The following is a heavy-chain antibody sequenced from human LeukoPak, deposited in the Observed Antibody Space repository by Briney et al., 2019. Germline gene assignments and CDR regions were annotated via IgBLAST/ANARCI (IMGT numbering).Heavy chain of an antibody. CDR3: ARRLIDYYDSSALFDI. Sequence: SGTLSFTCAVSGGSISSGDYWSWVRQPPGKGLEWIGSIYYSGSTYYNPSLKSRVTIPVDTSKNQFSLKLSSVTAADTAVYYCARRLIDYYDSSALFDIWGQGTMVTVSS. D-gene: IGHD3-22*01. V-gene: IGHV4-39*01. CDR1: GGSISSGDY. CDR2: IYYSGST. J-gene: IGHJ3*02.